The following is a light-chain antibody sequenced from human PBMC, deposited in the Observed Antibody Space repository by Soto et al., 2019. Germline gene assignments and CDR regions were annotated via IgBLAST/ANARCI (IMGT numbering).Light chain of an antibody. V-gene: IGLV2-14*01. CDR3: SSYTSSSTVV. CDR2: DVS. Sequence: QSVLTQPASVSGSPGQSITISCTGTSSDVGGYNYVSWYQQHPGKAPKLMIYDVSNRPSGVSNRFSGSKSGNTASLTISGGEAEDEADYYCSSYTSSSTVVFGGGTKLTVL. J-gene: IGLJ2*01. CDR1: SSDVGGYNY.